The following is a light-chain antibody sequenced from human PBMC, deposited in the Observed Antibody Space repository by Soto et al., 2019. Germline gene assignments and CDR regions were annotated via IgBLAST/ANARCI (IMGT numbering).Light chain of an antibody. CDR2: DVS. CDR3: TSYTSSSTLA. Sequence: QSVLTQPASVSGSPGQSIAISCTGTSSDVGGYNFVSWYQQHPGKAPKLMIYDVSSRPSGVSDRFSGSKSGNTASLTISGLQAEDESDYYCTSYTSSSTLAFGGGTKLTVL. J-gene: IGLJ2*01. V-gene: IGLV2-14*03. CDR1: SSDVGGYNF.